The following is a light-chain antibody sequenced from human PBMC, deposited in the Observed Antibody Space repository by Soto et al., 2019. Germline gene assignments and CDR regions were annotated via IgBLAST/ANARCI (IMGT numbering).Light chain of an antibody. J-gene: IGKJ1*01. Sequence: DIEMTQSPSTLSASVGDRVTITCRASQSISNRVAWYQQKPGKAPKVLIYYASSLESGVPSRFSGSGSATEFILTISILPPDDFATYHCQHYGGVWTFGQGTKVDIK. V-gene: IGKV1-5*01. CDR1: QSISNR. CDR3: QHYGGVWT. CDR2: YAS.